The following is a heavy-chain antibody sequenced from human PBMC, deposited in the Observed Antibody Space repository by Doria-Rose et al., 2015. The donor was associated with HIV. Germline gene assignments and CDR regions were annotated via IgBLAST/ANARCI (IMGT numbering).Heavy chain of an antibody. CDR3: ARGLLRGGWNDVDYYYGMDV. V-gene: IGHV4-34*01. D-gene: IGHD1-1*01. CDR1: GGYFSGYY. Sequence: QVQLQQWDAGLVKPSETLSLTCAVFGGYFSGYYWSWIRQPPGKGLELIGEINHSGRTNYKTSLNSRVTISLDTSKNLSALKLSSVTAADTAVYYCARGLLRGGWNDVDYYYGMDVWGQGTTVTVSS. CDR2: INHSGRT. J-gene: IGHJ6*02.